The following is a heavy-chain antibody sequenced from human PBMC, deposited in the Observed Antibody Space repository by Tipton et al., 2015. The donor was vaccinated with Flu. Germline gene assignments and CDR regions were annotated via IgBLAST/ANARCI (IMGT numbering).Heavy chain of an antibody. CDR1: GGSISSGSYY. Sequence: TLSLTCIVSGGSISSGSYYWGWIRQPPGKGLEWIGSIYYSGSTYNNPSLKSRVTMSVDRSRNQFSLKLSSVTAADTAVYFCARAYSGWGLPFDYWAQGTLVTVSS. CDR3: ARAYSGWGLPFDY. CDR2: IYYSGST. J-gene: IGHJ4*02. V-gene: IGHV4-39*07. D-gene: IGHD6-19*01.